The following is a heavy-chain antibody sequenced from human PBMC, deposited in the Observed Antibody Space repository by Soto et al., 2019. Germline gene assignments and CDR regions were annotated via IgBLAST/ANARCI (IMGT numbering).Heavy chain of an antibody. CDR3: ARHNYGSGSTYFDY. Sequence: SETLSLTCTVSGDPISSSYWSWFRQSPGKGLEWIGYIYYSGSTNYNASLKSRVTISVDTSKNQFSLKLSSVTAADTAVYYCARHNYGSGSTYFDYWGQGTLVTVSS. J-gene: IGHJ4*02. D-gene: IGHD3-10*01. CDR2: IYYSGST. V-gene: IGHV4-59*01. CDR1: GDPISSSY.